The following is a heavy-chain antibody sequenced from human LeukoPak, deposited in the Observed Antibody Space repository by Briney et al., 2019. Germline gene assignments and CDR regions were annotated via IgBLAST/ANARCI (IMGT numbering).Heavy chain of an antibody. CDR2: INWNGGGT. J-gene: IGHJ6*02. V-gene: IGHV3-9*01. CDR3: AKHLTATNTYIFFGLDV. D-gene: IGHD1-26*01. Sequence: PGGSLRLSCAATGYSFIDYGMHWVRQPPGKGLEWVSAINWNGGGTDYADSVKGRFTIFRDNDKNSLYLQLSSLRPEDTALYYCAKHLTATNTYIFFGLDVWGQGTSVTVSS. CDR1: GYSFIDYG.